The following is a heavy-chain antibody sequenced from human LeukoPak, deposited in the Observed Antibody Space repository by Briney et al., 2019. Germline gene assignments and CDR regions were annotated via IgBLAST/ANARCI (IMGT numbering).Heavy chain of an antibody. CDR2: INPNSGGT. CDR3: ARDSDCSSTSCPNAFDI. Sequence: ASVKVSCKASGYTFTGYYMHWVRQAPGQGLEWMGWINPNSGGTNYAQKFQGRVTMTRDTSISTAYMELSRLRSDDTAVYYCARDSDCSSTSCPNAFDIWGQGTMVTVSS. D-gene: IGHD2-2*01. CDR1: GYTFTGYY. J-gene: IGHJ3*02. V-gene: IGHV1-2*02.